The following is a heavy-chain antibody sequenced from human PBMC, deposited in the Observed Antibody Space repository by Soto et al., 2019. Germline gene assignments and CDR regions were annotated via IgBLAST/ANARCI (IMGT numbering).Heavy chain of an antibody. CDR3: VRGCLVDYGDPYYLDF. J-gene: IGHJ4*02. CDR2: MNPNSGNT. V-gene: IGHV1-8*01. D-gene: IGHD4-17*01. Sequence: QVQLVQSGAEVKKPGASVKVSCKASGYTFTSYDINWVRQATGQGLEWMGWMNPNSGNTGDAQKCQGRVTMTRSTAISTGYMELSSLRSEATAVYYCVRGCLVDYGDPYYLDFWGKGTLVTVSS. CDR1: GYTFTSYD.